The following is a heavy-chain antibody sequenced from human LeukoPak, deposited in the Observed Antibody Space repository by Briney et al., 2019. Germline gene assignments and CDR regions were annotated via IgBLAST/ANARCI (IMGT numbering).Heavy chain of an antibody. D-gene: IGHD3-22*01. J-gene: IGHJ4*02. Sequence: GASVKVSCKASGYTFTSYGISWVRQAPGQGLEWMGWISAYNGNTNYAQKLQGRVTMTTDTSTSTAYMELRSLRSDDTAVYYCARDSRLNYYDSSGYYPFDYWGQGTLVTASS. CDR2: ISAYNGNT. V-gene: IGHV1-18*01. CDR1: GYTFTSYG. CDR3: ARDSRLNYYDSSGYYPFDY.